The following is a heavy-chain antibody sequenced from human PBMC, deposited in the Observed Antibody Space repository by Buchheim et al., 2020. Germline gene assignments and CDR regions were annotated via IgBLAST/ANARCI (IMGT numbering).Heavy chain of an antibody. D-gene: IGHD5-18*01. Sequence: QVQLVQSGAGVKKPGASVKVSCKASGYTFTGYYINWVRQALGQGLEWMGWINPNSGGTNYPQKFQGRVSMTRDTSISTVYMELSRLSSGDTAVYYCAREHTYGVSFDYWGQGAL. V-gene: IGHV1-2*02. CDR3: AREHTYGVSFDY. CDR1: GYTFTGYY. CDR2: INPNSGGT. J-gene: IGHJ4*02.